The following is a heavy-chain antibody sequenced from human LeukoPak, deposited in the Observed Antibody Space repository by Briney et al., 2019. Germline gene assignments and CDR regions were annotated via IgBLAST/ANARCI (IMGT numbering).Heavy chain of an antibody. D-gene: IGHD5-12*01. V-gene: IGHV3-21*01. J-gene: IGHJ4*02. CDR2: ISSSSGYI. CDR1: GFTFSNYG. Sequence: GGSLRLPCAASGFTFSNYGMNWVRQAPGKGLEWVSCISSSSGYIYYADSVQGRFTISRDNAKNSLYLQMNSLRAEDTAVYYCASSINSGYTNFDYWGQGTLATVSS. CDR3: ASSINSGYTNFDY.